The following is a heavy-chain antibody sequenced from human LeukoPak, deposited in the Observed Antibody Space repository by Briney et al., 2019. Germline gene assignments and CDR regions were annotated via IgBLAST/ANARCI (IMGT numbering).Heavy chain of an antibody. V-gene: IGHV1-69*05. D-gene: IGHD2-2*01. CDR1: GGTFSSYA. Sequence: SVKVSCKASGGTFSSYAISWVRQAPGQGLEWMGGIIPIFGTANYAQKFQGRVTITTDESTSTAYMELSSLRSEDTAVYYCARPYCSSTSCRSYFDYWGQGTLVTVSS. J-gene: IGHJ4*02. CDR2: IIPIFGTA. CDR3: ARPYCSSTSCRSYFDY.